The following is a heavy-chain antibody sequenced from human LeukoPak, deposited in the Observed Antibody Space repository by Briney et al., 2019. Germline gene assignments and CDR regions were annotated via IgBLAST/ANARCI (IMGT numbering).Heavy chain of an antibody. D-gene: IGHD6-19*01. CDR2: INPNTGDT. J-gene: IGHJ4*02. CDR1: GYTFTGYY. CDR3: ARQYSSGWYFDY. V-gene: IGHV1-2*02. Sequence: ASVKVSCKASGYTFTGYYMRWVRQAPGQGLEWMGWINPNTGDTKYAQRFQGSVTMARDMSISTAYMELSRLRSDDTAVFYCARQYSSGWYFDYWGQGTLVTVSS.